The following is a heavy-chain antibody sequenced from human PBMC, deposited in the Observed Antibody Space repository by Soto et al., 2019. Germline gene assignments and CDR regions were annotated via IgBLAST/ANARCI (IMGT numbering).Heavy chain of an antibody. CDR3: ARHQSYNWNYGY. CDR2: IYNSGNT. CDR1: GGSIPSSTYY. Sequence: SETLSLTXTVSGGSIPSSTYYWAWIRQPPGKGLDWIGSIYNSGNTYYNPSLKSRVTMSVDTSKNQFSLRLSSVTAADTAVYYCARHQSYNWNYGYWGQGTLVTVSS. V-gene: IGHV4-39*01. J-gene: IGHJ4*02. D-gene: IGHD1-7*01.